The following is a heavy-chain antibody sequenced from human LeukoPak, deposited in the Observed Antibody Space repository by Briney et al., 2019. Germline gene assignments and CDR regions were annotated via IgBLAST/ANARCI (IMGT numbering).Heavy chain of an antibody. J-gene: IGHJ4*02. CDR1: GFTFGDYA. Sequence: GRSLRLSCAASGFTFGDYAMRWVRQVPGKGLEWVSYISWNGGINYADSVKGRFTISRDNAKNSLYLQMDSLRSEDMALYYCTKGQWQAFDYWGQGALVTIST. V-gene: IGHV3-9*03. D-gene: IGHD6-19*01. CDR3: TKGQWQAFDY. CDR2: ISWNGGI.